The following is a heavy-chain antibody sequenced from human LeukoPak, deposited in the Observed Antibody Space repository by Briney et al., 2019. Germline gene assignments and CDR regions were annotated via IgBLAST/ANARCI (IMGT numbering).Heavy chain of an antibody. CDR3: ATLPGDSNWFDH. J-gene: IGHJ5*02. CDR1: GYAFTDYW. CDR2: IYPADSET. Sequence: GESLKISCKASGYAFTDYWIGWVRPMPGKGLEWMGLIYPADSETRYSPSYLGRVTISVDKSNSTAYLQWTSLKASDTAMYYCATLPGDSNWFDHWGQGTLVTVSS. D-gene: IGHD3-10*01. V-gene: IGHV5-51*01.